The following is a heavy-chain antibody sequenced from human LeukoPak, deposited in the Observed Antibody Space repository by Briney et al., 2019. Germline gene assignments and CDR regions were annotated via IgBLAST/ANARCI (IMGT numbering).Heavy chain of an antibody. CDR1: GFTISSYW. V-gene: IGHV3-7*01. J-gene: IGHJ3*02. CDR2: IRQDGGQT. D-gene: IGHD2-21*01. Sequence: GGSLRLSCAASGFTISSYWMSWVRQAPGKGLEGVANIRQDGGQTYYVDSVKGRFTISRDNAKNSLYMQVNRLRAEDTAVYYCARDKHIPGSAFDIWGQGTMLTVSS. CDR3: ARDKHIPGSAFDI.